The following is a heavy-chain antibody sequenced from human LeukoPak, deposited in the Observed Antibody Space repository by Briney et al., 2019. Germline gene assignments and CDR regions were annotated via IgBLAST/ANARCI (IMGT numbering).Heavy chain of an antibody. V-gene: IGHV3-23*01. J-gene: IGHJ4*02. CDR1: GFTFSSYA. CDR2: ISGSGGST. D-gene: IGHD3-10*01. CDR3: GGKGGGGGRKFDY. Sequence: GGSLRLSCAASGFTFSSYAMSWVRQAPGKGLEWVSAISGSGGSTYYADSVKGRFTISRDNSKNTLYLQMNSLRAEDTAVYYCGGKGGGGGRKFDYWGQGTLVTVSS.